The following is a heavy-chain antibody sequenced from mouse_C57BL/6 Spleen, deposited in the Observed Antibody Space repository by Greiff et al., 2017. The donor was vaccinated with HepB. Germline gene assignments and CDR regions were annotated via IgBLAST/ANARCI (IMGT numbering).Heavy chain of an antibody. Sequence: QVQLQQSGAELARPGASVKMSCKASGYTFTSYTMHWVKQRPGQGLEWIGYINPSSGYTKYNQKFKDKATLTADKSSSTAYMQLSSLTSEDSAVYYCARRGTVVAIDYAMDYWGQGTSVTVSS. CDR2: INPSSGYT. J-gene: IGHJ4*01. D-gene: IGHD1-1*01. CDR1: GYTFTSYT. CDR3: ARRGTVVAIDYAMDY. V-gene: IGHV1-4*01.